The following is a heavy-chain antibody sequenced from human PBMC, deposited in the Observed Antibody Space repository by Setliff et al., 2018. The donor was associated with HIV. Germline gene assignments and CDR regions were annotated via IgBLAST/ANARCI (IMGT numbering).Heavy chain of an antibody. CDR2: IYYNGNT. CDR3: ARDGYSGYANN. D-gene: IGHD5-12*01. V-gene: IGHV4-59*12. J-gene: IGHJ4*02. Sequence: PSETLSLTCAVSGGSISSYYWSWIRQPPGKGLEWIGYIYYNGNTNYSPSLKSRVTISVDTSKNQFSLKLSSVTAADTAVYYCARDGYSGYANNWGQGTLVTVSS. CDR1: GGSISSYY.